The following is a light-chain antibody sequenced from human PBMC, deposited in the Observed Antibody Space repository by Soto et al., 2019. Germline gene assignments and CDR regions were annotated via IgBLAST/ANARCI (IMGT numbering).Light chain of an antibody. CDR1: TSNIGSHS. CDR3: ATWDDSLKGV. Sequence: QSVLTQPTSASGTPGQRVTISCSGSTSNIGSHSVNWYQHVPGTAPKLLITTNNQRPSGVPDRFSGFKSGSSASLVISGLQSEDEADYYCATWDDSLKGVFGTGTKLTVL. CDR2: TNN. V-gene: IGLV1-44*01. J-gene: IGLJ1*01.